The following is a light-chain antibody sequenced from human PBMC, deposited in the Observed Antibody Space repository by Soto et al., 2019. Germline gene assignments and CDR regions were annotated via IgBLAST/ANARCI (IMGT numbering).Light chain of an antibody. CDR2: WAS. V-gene: IGKV4-1*01. CDR1: QSVLYSSNNKNY. J-gene: IGKJ2*01. CDR3: HQYYTTPYT. Sequence: DIVMTQSPDSLAGSLGERATINCKSSQSVLYSSNNKNYLAWYQQKPGQPPKLLIHWASTRESVVPDRFSGSGSGTDFTLTISSLQAEDVAVYYCHQYYTTPYTFGQGTKLEI.